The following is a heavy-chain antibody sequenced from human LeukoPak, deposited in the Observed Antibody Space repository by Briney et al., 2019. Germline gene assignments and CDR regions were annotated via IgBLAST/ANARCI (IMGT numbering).Heavy chain of an antibody. CDR2: ISGSGGST. V-gene: IGHV3-23*01. J-gene: IGHJ5*02. CDR1: GFTFSSYA. Sequence: GGSLRLSCAASGFTFSSYAMSWVRQVPGKGLEWVSAISGSGGSTYYADSVKGRFTISRDNSKNTLYLQMNSLRAEDTAVYYCAKVRYIAAAGTDWFDPWGQGTLVTVSS. CDR3: AKVRYIAAAGTDWFDP. D-gene: IGHD6-13*01.